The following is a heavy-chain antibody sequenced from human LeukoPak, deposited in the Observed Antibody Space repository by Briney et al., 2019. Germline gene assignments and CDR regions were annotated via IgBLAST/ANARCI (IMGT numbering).Heavy chain of an antibody. J-gene: IGHJ6*03. CDR2: IYYRGST. CDR1: GGSISSGGHY. D-gene: IGHD2-2*01. Sequence: PSETLSLTCTVSGGSISSGGHYWSWIRQHPGKGLEWIGYIYYRGSTFYNPSLKSRITLSVDTSQNQFSLKQSSVPAAATAVYYCARVECNCSSTRCYYYFYYYMDVWGKGTTVTLSS. V-gene: IGHV4-31*03. CDR3: ARVECNCSSTRCYYYFYYYMDV.